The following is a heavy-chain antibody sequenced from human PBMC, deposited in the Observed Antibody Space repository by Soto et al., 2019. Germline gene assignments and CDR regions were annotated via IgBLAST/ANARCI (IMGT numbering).Heavy chain of an antibody. Sequence: GESLKISCAASGFTFSTCAISWVRQAPGKGLEWVSAISSSGSSTYYADSVKGRFTISRDNSKSTLYLQMNSLRAEDTAVYYCAKRFRGRVVPADYFDYWGQGTLVTVSS. V-gene: IGHV3-23*01. J-gene: IGHJ4*02. CDR2: ISSSGSST. CDR3: AKRFRGRVVPADYFDY. CDR1: GFTFSTCA. D-gene: IGHD2-15*01.